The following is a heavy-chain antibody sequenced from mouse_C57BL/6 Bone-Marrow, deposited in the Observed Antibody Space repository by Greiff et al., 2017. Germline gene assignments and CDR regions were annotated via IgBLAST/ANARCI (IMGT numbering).Heavy chain of an antibody. V-gene: IGHV1-81*01. Sequence: QVHVKQSGAELARPGASVKLSCTASGYTFTSYGISWVKQRTGQGLEWIGEIYPRSGNTYYHAKFKGKATLTADKSSSTAYTELRSLTSEDSAVYFCSNFLFAYWGQGTLVTVSA. CDR1: GYTFTSYG. J-gene: IGHJ3*01. CDR3: SNFLFAY. D-gene: IGHD2-5*01. CDR2: IYPRSGNT.